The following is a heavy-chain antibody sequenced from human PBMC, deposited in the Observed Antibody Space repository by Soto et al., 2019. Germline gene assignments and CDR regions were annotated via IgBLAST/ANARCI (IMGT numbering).Heavy chain of an antibody. D-gene: IGHD2-15*01. Sequence: EVQLLESGGGLVQPGGSLRLSCAAPGLTFRTYAMTWVRQAPGKGLEWVSIISGSGGSTYYADSVKGRFTVSRDNSKNTLYVQMSSLRAGDTAVYYCAKRTGSGGSCCFDYWGQGTLVAVSS. CDR2: ISGSGGST. CDR3: AKRTGSGGSCCFDY. CDR1: GLTFRTYA. V-gene: IGHV3-23*01. J-gene: IGHJ4*02.